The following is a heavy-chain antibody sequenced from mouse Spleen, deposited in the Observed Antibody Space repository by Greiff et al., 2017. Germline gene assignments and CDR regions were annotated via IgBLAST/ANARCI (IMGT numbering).Heavy chain of an antibody. CDR1: GYAFSSSW. Sequence: LQESGPELVKPGASVKISCKASGYAFSSSWMNWVKQRPGKGLEWIGRIYPGDGDTNYNGKFKGKATLTADKSSSTAYMQLSSLTSEDSAVYFCARFTTVVATDWYFDVWGTGTTVTVSS. CDR2: IYPGDGDT. CDR3: ARFTTVVATDWYFDV. V-gene: IGHV1-82*01. J-gene: IGHJ1*03. D-gene: IGHD1-1*01.